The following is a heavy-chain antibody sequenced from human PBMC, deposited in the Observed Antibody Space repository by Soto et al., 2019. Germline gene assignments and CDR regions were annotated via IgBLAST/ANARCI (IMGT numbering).Heavy chain of an antibody. V-gene: IGHV4-59*01. CDR2: IYYSGST. J-gene: IGHJ6*02. D-gene: IGHD4-17*01. CDR1: GGSISSYY. Sequence: SETLSLTCAVDGGSISSYYWSWIRQPPGKGLEWIGYIYYSGSTNYNPSLKSRVTISVDTSKNQFSLKLSSVTAADTAVYYCARVMPRFHYGDYENIYYYYGMDVWGQGTTVTVSS. CDR3: ARVMPRFHYGDYENIYYYYGMDV.